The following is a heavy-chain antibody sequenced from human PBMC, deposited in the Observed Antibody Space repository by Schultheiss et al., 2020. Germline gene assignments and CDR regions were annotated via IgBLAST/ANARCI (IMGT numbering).Heavy chain of an antibody. V-gene: IGHV4-30-2*01. CDR3: ARGHYDIVTGYTPGWFDP. Sequence: SETLSLTCAVSGGSISSGGYSWSWIRQPPGKGLEWIGYIYHSGSTYYNPSLNGRVTISVDRSKNQFSLKLSSVTAADTAVYYCARGHYDIVTGYTPGWFDPWGQGTLVTVSS. CDR2: IYHSGST. D-gene: IGHD3-9*01. CDR1: GGSISSGGYS. J-gene: IGHJ5*02.